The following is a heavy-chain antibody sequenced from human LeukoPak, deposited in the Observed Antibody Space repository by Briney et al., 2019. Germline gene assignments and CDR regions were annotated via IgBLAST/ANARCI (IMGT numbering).Heavy chain of an antibody. J-gene: IGHJ4*02. CDR1: GFMFSDYY. Sequence: GGSLRLSCAASGFMFSDYYMSWMRQAPGKGLEWVSYISNSGGSPIYNADSVKGRFTISRDNAKNSLYLQMNSLRAEDTAVYYCARVRGSYAFDYWGQGTLVTVSS. CDR3: ARVRGSYAFDY. CDR2: ISNSGGSPI. V-gene: IGHV3-11*01. D-gene: IGHD1-26*01.